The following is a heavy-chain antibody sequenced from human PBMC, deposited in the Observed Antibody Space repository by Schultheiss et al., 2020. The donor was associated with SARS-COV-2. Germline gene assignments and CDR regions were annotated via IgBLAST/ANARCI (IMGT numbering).Heavy chain of an antibody. D-gene: IGHD5-12*01. V-gene: IGHV3-23*01. J-gene: IGHJ6*02. CDR2: ISGSGGST. CDR1: GFTFSSYG. CDR3: ARNSGYDPSTYYYYGMDV. Sequence: GGSLRLSCAASGFTFSSYGMHWVRQAPGKGLEWVSAISGSGGSTYYAAAVKGRFTISRDNSNNTVYLQMMSLRPEDTALYYCARNSGYDPSTYYYYGMDVWGQGTTVTVSS.